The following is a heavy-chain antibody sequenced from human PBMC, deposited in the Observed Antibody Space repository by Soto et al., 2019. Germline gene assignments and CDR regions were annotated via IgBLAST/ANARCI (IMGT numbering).Heavy chain of an antibody. D-gene: IGHD3-22*01. CDR2: IKQDGSEK. V-gene: IGHV3-7*04. CDR3: ARDDYYDSSGYYRYFDY. J-gene: IGHJ4*02. CDR1: GFTFSSYW. Sequence: EVQLVESGGGLVQPGGSLRLSCAASGFTFSSYWMSWVRQAPGKGLEWVANIKQDGSEKYYVDSVKGRFTISRDNAKNSLYLQMNSLRAEDTAVYYCARDDYYDSSGYYRYFDYWGQGTLVTVSS.